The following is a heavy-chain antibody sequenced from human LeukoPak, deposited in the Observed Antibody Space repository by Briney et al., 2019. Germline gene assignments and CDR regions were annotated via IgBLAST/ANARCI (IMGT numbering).Heavy chain of an antibody. D-gene: IGHD3-22*01. CDR2: ISGSGGST. Sequence: GGSLRLSCVASGFTFSSYAMSWVRQAPGKGLEWVSAISGSGGSTYYADSVKGRFTISRDNSKNTLYLQMNSLRAEDTAVYYCANYDSSGYYYGPYYYYGMDVWGQGTTVTVSS. CDR1: GFTFSSYA. J-gene: IGHJ6*02. CDR3: ANYDSSGYYYGPYYYYGMDV. V-gene: IGHV3-23*01.